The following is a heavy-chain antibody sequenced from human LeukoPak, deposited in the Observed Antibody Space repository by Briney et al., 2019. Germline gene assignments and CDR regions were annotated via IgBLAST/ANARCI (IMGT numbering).Heavy chain of an antibody. V-gene: IGHV3-48*02. D-gene: IGHD2-15*01. J-gene: IGHJ4*02. CDR2: ISSSSSTM. CDR1: GFTFSSYS. Sequence: PGGSLRLSCGASGFTFSSYSMNWVRQAPGKGLEWVSYISSSSSTMSYADSVKGRFTISRDSAKNSLYLQMNSLRDEDTAVYYCAILGYCSGGSCYPSLDYWGQGTLVTVSS. CDR3: AILGYCSGGSCYPSLDY.